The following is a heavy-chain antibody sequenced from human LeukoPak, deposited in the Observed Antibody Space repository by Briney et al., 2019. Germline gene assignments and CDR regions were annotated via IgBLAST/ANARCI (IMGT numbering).Heavy chain of an antibody. CDR3: ARGEVVGTSFDY. CDR2: VHYNGNT. D-gene: IGHD1-26*01. J-gene: IGHJ4*02. Sequence: SETLSLTCTVSGGSFSDYNYYWNWIRQPPGKGLEWIGSVHYNGNTYYNPSLKSRIILSLDKSKSQFSLKLTSVTVADTAVYYCARGEVVGTSFDYWGQGTLVTVSS. V-gene: IGHV4-30-4*01. CDR1: GGSFSDYNYY.